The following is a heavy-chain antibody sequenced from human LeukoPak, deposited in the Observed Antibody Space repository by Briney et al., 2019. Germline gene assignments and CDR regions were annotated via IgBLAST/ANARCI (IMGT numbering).Heavy chain of an antibody. J-gene: IGHJ6*02. CDR2: ISDSGGST. CDR3: AKPAAGSYYYYAMDV. CDR1: GFTFSSYA. Sequence: PGGSLRLSCAASGFTFSSYAMSWVRQAPGKGLEWVSAISDSGGSTYYADSVKGRFTISRDNSKNTLYLQMNSLRAEDTAVYYCAKPAAGSYYYYAMDVWGQGTTVTVSS. V-gene: IGHV3-23*01. D-gene: IGHD6-13*01.